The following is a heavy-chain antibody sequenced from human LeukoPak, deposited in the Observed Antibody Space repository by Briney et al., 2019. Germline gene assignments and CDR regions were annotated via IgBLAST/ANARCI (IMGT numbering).Heavy chain of an antibody. J-gene: IGHJ4*02. D-gene: IGHD2-2*01. CDR3: ARAGGNIVVVPAAIDY. Sequence: ASVKVSCKASGYTFTGYYMHWVRQAPGQGLEWMGWISAYNGNTNYAQKLQGRVTMTTDTSTSTAYMELRSLRSDDTAVYYCARAGGNIVVVPAAIDYWGQGTLVTVSS. CDR1: GYTFTGYY. V-gene: IGHV1-18*04. CDR2: ISAYNGNT.